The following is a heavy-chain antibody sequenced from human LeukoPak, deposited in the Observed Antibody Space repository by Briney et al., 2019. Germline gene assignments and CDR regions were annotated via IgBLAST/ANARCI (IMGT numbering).Heavy chain of an antibody. Sequence: GGSLRLSCAASGFTFGSYWMSWVRQAPGKGLEWVANIKQDGSEKHYVDSVKGRFTISRDNAKNSLYLQMNSLRSDDTAVYYCARETLEGDAFDIWGQGTMVTVSS. CDR3: ARETLEGDAFDI. D-gene: IGHD1-1*01. CDR2: IKQDGSEK. CDR1: GFTFGSYW. J-gene: IGHJ3*02. V-gene: IGHV3-7*03.